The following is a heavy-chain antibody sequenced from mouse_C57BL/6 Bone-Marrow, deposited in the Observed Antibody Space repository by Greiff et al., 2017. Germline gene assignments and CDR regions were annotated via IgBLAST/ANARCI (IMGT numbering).Heavy chain of an antibody. CDR2: IDPSDSYT. CDR3: ARSSLYYYAMDY. J-gene: IGHJ4*01. Sequence: VQLQQPGAELVKPGASVKLSCKASGYTFTSYWMQWVKQRPGQGLEWIGEIDPSDSYTNYNQKFKGKATLTVDTSSSTAYMQLSSLTSADSAVYYCARSSLYYYAMDYWGQGTSVTVSS. CDR1: GYTFTSYW. V-gene: IGHV1-50*01. D-gene: IGHD6-1*01.